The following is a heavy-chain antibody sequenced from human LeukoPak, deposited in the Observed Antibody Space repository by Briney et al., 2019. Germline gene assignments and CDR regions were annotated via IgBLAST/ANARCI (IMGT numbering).Heavy chain of an antibody. CDR1: GFTFSSFD. CDR3: AKDGPDPPTRATRYYFDY. V-gene: IGHV3-33*06. Sequence: QSGGSLRLSCAASGFTFSSFDMHWVRQAPGKGLEWVVIIWYDGSNKYYADSVKGRFTISRDNSKNTLYLQMNSLRAEDTAVYYCAKDGPDPPTRATRYYFDYWGQGTLVTVSS. J-gene: IGHJ4*02. CDR2: IWYDGSNK. D-gene: IGHD1-14*01.